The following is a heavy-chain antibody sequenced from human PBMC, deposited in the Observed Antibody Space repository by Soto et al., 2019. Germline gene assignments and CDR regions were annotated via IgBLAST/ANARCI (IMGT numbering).Heavy chain of an antibody. D-gene: IGHD6-19*01. Sequence: SETLSLTCTVSGGSVSSNSYSWGWVRQSPGKGLEWIGTIYSNDNTHYNPSLLSRVTISVDTSKNQFSLKLSSVTAADTAVYYCARAEAVAGDFDYWGQGTLVTVSS. CDR3: ARAEAVAGDFDY. J-gene: IGHJ4*02. V-gene: IGHV4-39*07. CDR1: GGSVSSNSYS. CDR2: IYSNDNT.